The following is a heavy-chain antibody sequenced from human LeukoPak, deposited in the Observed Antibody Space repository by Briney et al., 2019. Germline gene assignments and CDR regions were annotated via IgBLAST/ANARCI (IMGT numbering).Heavy chain of an antibody. CDR3: WVVSNNYCSRTFYYNFDY. CDR2: IYSGGTT. V-gene: IGHV3-53*01. D-gene: IGHD3-10*01. CDR1: RFSASSNY. J-gene: IGHJ4*02. Sequence: GGSLRLSSAPSRFSASSNYMSWVRPPPRRGLEWVSVIYSGGTTYYADSLKARFTCPRDNSKTTPYRRRNSLRVETTPVYSFWVVSNNYCSRTFYYNFDYWGQGNLGTVSS.